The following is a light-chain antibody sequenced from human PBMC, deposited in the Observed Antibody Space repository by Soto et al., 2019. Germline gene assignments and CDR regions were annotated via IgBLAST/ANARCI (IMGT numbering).Light chain of an antibody. CDR3: QQYDNLPLT. CDR2: DAS. CDR1: QDITNY. V-gene: IGKV1-33*01. J-gene: IGKJ4*01. Sequence: DIQMTQSPSSLSASVGDRVTITCQASQDITNYLNWYQQKPGKTPKVLIYDASTLEIGVPLRFSGSGSGTDFTFTISSLQPEDIGTYYCQQYDNLPLTFGGGTKVEIK.